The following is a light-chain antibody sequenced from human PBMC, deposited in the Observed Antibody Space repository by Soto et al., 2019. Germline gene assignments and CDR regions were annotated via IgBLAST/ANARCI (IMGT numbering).Light chain of an antibody. CDR3: QQYDNLPLT. Sequence: DIQMTQSPSSLSASVGDRLTITCQASQDTSNYLNWYQQEPGKAPKLLIYDASNLETGFPSRFSGSGSGTDFTFTISSLQPEDIATYYCQQYDNLPLTFGGGTKVDIK. J-gene: IGKJ4*01. V-gene: IGKV1-33*01. CDR1: QDTSNY. CDR2: DAS.